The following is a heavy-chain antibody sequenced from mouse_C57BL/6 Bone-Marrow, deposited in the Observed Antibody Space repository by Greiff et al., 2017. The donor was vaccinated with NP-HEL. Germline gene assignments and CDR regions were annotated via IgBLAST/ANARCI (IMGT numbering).Heavy chain of an antibody. J-gene: IGHJ3*01. V-gene: IGHV1-62-2*01. Sequence: VKLMESGAELVKPGASVKLSCKASGYTFTEYTIHWVKQRSGQGLEWIGWFYPGSGSIKYNEKFKDKATLTADKSSSTVYMELSRLTSEDSAVYFCARHERAGNGDGYYAWFAYWGQGTLVTVSA. CDR2: FYPGSGSI. CDR3: ARHERAGNGDGYYAWFAY. CDR1: GYTFTEYT. D-gene: IGHD2-3*01.